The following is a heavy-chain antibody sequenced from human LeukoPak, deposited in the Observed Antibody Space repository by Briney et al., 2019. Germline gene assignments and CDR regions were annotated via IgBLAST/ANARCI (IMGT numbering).Heavy chain of an antibody. V-gene: IGHV3-9*01. CDR1: GFTFDDYA. J-gene: IGHJ4*02. CDR3: AKAHWAYYYGSGSYLTH. D-gene: IGHD3-10*01. Sequence: GGSLRLSCAASGFTFDDYAMHWVRQAPGKGLEWVSGISWNSGSIGYADSVKGRFTISRDNAKNSLYLQMNSLRAEDTALYYCAKAHWAYYYGSGSYLTHWGQGTLVTVSS. CDR2: ISWNSGSI.